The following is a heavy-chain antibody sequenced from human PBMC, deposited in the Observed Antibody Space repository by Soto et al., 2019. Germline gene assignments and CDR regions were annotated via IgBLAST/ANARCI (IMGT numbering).Heavy chain of an antibody. J-gene: IGHJ4*01. Sequence: EVQLVESGGSFIQPGGSLRLSCAVSGFSVSRNFMSWLRQAPGKGLEWVSILYSGGTTYYTGSVEGRFTMSGDDSKNIVYLQMKSLRVEDTATYFCARVVLVGATPDYFDHWGQGSLVTVSS. V-gene: IGHV3-53*01. CDR2: LYSGGTT. CDR3: ARVVLVGATPDYFDH. D-gene: IGHD1-26*01. CDR1: GFSVSRNF.